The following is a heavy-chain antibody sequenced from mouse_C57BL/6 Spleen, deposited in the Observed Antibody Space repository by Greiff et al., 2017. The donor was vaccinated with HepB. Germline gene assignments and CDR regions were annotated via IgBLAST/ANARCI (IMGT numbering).Heavy chain of an antibody. CDR2: ISYSGST. CDR1: GYSITSDY. CDR3: ARYRVTPYWYFDV. Sequence: VQLKESGPGLAKPSQTLSLTCSVTGYSITSDYWNWIRKFPGNKLEYMGYISYSGSTYYNPSLKGRISITRDTSKNQYYLQLNSVTTEDTATYYCARYRVTPYWYFDVWGTGTTVTVSS. D-gene: IGHD2-5*01. J-gene: IGHJ1*03. V-gene: IGHV3-8*01.